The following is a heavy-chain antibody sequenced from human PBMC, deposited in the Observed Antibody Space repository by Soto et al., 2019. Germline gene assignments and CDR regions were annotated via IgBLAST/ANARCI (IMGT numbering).Heavy chain of an antibody. V-gene: IGHV4-31*03. J-gene: IGHJ6*03. CDR2: IFNSGST. CDR3: ARVRMARGNYFMDV. CDR1: GGSISSGGYY. Sequence: QVQLQESGPGLVQPSQTLSLTCSVSGGSISSGGYYWSWIRQLPGKGLEWIGYIFNSGSTYYNSSLKSRLTMSVDTSKNQFSLKLSSVTVADTAMYYCARVRMARGNYFMDVWGKGPTITVSS. D-gene: IGHD3-10*01.